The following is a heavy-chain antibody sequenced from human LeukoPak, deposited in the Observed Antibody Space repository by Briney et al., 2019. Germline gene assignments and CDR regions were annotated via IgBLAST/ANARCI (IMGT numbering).Heavy chain of an antibody. CDR2: INEDGSEK. J-gene: IGHJ6*03. V-gene: IGHV3-7*01. CDR1: GFTFSTSW. Sequence: GGSLRLSCAASGFTFSTSWMNWVRQAPGKGLEWVASINEDGSEKYYVDSVKGRFTISRDNAKNSLSLQMNSLRAEDTAVYYCARGEYSSGWYLYYYYYYMDVWGKGTTVTVSS. D-gene: IGHD6-19*01. CDR3: ARGEYSSGWYLYYYYYYMDV.